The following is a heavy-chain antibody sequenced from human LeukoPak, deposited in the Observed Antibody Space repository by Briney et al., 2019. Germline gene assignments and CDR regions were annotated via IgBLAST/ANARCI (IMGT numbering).Heavy chain of an antibody. CDR1: GFNVIGFY. CDR2: IYAVDNI. D-gene: IGHD6-13*01. J-gene: IGHJ6*03. V-gene: IGHV3-53*01. CDR3: AKEGIHMHYYYMDV. Sequence: GGSLRLSCAASGFNVIGFYMRWVRQAPGKGGEWGSLIYAVDNIYYTDSVKGRFTISRDNAKNSLYLQMGSLRAEDTAVYYCAKEGIHMHYYYMDVWGKGTTVTVSS.